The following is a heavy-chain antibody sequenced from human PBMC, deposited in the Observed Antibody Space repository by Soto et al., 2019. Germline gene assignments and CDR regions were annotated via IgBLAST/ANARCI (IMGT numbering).Heavy chain of an antibody. CDR1: GGSISSYY. CDR3: ARYFYGSGSYYSGYYYYYMDV. D-gene: IGHD3-10*01. V-gene: IGHV4-59*01. J-gene: IGHJ6*03. Sequence: PSEILSLTCTVSGGSISSYYWSWIRQPPGKGLEWIGYIYYSGSTNYNPSLKSRVPLSVDTSKNQFSLKLSSVTAADTAVYYCARYFYGSGSYYSGYYYYYMDVWGKGTTVTVSS. CDR2: IYYSGST.